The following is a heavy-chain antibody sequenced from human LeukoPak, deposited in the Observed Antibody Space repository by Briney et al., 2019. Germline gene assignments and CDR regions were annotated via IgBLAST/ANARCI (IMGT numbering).Heavy chain of an antibody. D-gene: IGHD2-21*02. CDR1: GDSISGYY. J-gene: IGHJ4*02. Sequence: SETLSLICTVSGDSISGYYWSWIRQPPGKGLEWIGYIYYSGTINYNPSLKSRVIISLDTSKNQFSLKLSPVTAADTAVYYCARDSKVTSLGYWGQGTLVTVSS. CDR3: ARDSKVTSLGY. V-gene: IGHV4-59*01. CDR2: IYYSGTI.